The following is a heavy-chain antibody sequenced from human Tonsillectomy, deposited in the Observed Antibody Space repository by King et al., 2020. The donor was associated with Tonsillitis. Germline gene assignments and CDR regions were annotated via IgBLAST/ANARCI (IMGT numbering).Heavy chain of an antibody. J-gene: IGHJ4*02. Sequence: VQLVESGGHLVQPGGSLRLSGAAPGFIFSDYWRNGVPQPPGKGREGVADISHDGSAKQYVDSGKGRFTISRDNAKNSLFLEMSSLGAEDTAVYYCARDLKPTFRGFAFWGQGTLVTVSS. CDR3: ARDLKPTFRGFAF. V-gene: IGHV3-7*01. CDR2: ISHDGSAK. D-gene: IGHD3-10*01. CDR1: GFIFSDYW.